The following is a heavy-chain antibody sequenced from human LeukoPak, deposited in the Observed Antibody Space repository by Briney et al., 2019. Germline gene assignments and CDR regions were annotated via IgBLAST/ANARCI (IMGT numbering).Heavy chain of an antibody. V-gene: IGHV1-69*13. Sequence: GASVKVSCKASGYTFTSYGVTWVRQAPGQGLEWMGGIIPIFGTANYAQKFQGRVTITADESTSTAYMELSSLRSEDTAVYYCARDGSYSSSWSNWFDPWGQGTLVTVSS. J-gene: IGHJ5*02. D-gene: IGHD6-13*01. CDR3: ARDGSYSSSWSNWFDP. CDR2: IIPIFGTA. CDR1: GYTFTSYG.